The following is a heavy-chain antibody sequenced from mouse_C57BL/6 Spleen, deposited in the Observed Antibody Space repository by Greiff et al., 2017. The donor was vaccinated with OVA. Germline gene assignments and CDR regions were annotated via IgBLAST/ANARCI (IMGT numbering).Heavy chain of an antibody. D-gene: IGHD1-1*01. Sequence: VQLKESGPGLVKPSQSLSLTCSVTGYSITSGYYWNWIRQFPGNKLEWMGYISYDGSNNYNPSLKNRISITRDTSKNQFFLKLNSVTTEDTATYYCARGGVLRNYFDYWGQGTTLTVSS. V-gene: IGHV3-6*01. CDR1: GYSITSGYY. CDR3: ARGGVLRNYFDY. J-gene: IGHJ2*01. CDR2: ISYDGSN.